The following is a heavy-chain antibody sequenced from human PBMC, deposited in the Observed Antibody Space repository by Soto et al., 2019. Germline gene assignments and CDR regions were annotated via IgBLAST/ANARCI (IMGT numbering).Heavy chain of an antibody. Sequence: ASVKVSCKVSGYTLTELSMHWVRQAPGKGLEWMGGVDPEDGETIYAQKFQGRVTMTEDTSTDTAYMELSSLRSEDTAVYYCATVFGRGRSFPMLFDYWGQGXLVTVYS. CDR1: GYTLTELS. J-gene: IGHJ4*02. CDR3: ATVFGRGRSFPMLFDY. D-gene: IGHD3-10*01. CDR2: VDPEDGET. V-gene: IGHV1-24*01.